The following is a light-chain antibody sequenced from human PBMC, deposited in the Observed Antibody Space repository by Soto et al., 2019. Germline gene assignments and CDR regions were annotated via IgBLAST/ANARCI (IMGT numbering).Light chain of an antibody. Sequence: EMMMTQSPATLSVYPGERATLSCRASQSVRSKLAWYQQKPGQAPKLLIYDASTGATGIPARFSGSGSGTDFTLTISRLEPEDFAVYYCQQYGSSPWTFGQGAKVDI. J-gene: IGKJ1*01. CDR1: QSVRSK. V-gene: IGKV3-20*01. CDR3: QQYGSSPWT. CDR2: DAS.